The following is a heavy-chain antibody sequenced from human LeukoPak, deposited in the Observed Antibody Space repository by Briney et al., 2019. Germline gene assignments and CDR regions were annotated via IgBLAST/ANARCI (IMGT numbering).Heavy chain of an antibody. J-gene: IGHJ4*02. Sequence: SQTLSLTCAISGASLSSHSAGWNWIRQSPSRGLEWLGRTYYRSKLYNDYAVSVKSRITINPDTSKNHFSLHLNSATPDDTAVYYCAYGDYTWAFNYWGQGTLVTVSS. CDR2: TYYRSKLYN. D-gene: IGHD4-17*01. CDR1: GASLSSHSAG. V-gene: IGHV6-1*01. CDR3: AYGDYTWAFNY.